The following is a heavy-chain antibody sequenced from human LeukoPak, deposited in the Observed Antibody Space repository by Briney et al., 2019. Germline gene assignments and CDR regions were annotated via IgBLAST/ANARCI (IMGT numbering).Heavy chain of an antibody. V-gene: IGHV3-23*01. CDR2: ISGGDGST. CDR1: GFTFRNSP. CDR3: AKRYSGSGSNFNPLEN. D-gene: IGHD3-10*01. Sequence: GGSLRLSCEASGFTFRNSPMSWVRQAPGKGLEWISAISGGDGSTYHADSVRGRFTISSDNSKNTPYLQMNSLRAEDTAVYYCAKRYSGSGSNFNPLENWGQGTLVTVSS. J-gene: IGHJ4*02.